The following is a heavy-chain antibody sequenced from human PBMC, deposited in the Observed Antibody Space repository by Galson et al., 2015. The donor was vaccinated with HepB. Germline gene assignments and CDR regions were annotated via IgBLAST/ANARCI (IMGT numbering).Heavy chain of an antibody. CDR1: GYTFTGYY. Sequence: SVKVSCKASGYTFTGYYMHWVRQVPGQGLEWMGCINPNSGGTNYAQKFRGWVAMTRDTSSSTVYMELSRLRSDDTAVYYCATDQGITVTGNWFDSWGQGTLVTVSS. CDR3: ATDQGITVTGNWFDS. CDR2: INPNSGGT. V-gene: IGHV1-2*04. J-gene: IGHJ5*01. D-gene: IGHD4-17*01.